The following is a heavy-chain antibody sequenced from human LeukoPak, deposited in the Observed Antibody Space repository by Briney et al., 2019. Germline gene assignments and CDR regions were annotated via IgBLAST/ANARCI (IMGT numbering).Heavy chain of an antibody. V-gene: IGHV3-21*01. CDR2: ISSSSSYI. D-gene: IGHD1-26*01. Sequence: GGSLRLSCAASGFAFSSYSMNWVRQAPGKGLEWVSSISSSSSYIYYADSVKGRVTISRDNAKNSLYLQMNSLRAEDTAVYYYASLGATTLFGSYWGQGTLVTVSS. J-gene: IGHJ4*02. CDR1: GFAFSSYS. CDR3: ASLGATTLFGSY.